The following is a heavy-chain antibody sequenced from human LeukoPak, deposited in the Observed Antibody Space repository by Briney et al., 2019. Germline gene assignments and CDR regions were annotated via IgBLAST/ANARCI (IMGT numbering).Heavy chain of an antibody. CDR1: GFTFSSYS. CDR2: ISSSSSII. V-gene: IGHV3-48*01. J-gene: IGHJ5*02. CDR3: ARSGGRTARPPSQFDP. Sequence: GGSLRLSCAASGFTFSSYSMNWVRQAPGKGLEWVSYISSSSSIIYYADSVKGRFTISRDNAKNSLYLQMNSLRAEDTAVYYCARSGGRTARPPSQFDPWGQGTLVTVSS. D-gene: IGHD6-6*01.